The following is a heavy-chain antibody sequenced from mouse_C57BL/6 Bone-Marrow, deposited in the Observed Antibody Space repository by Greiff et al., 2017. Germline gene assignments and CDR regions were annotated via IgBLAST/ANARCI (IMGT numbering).Heavy chain of an antibody. V-gene: IGHV1-61*01. CDR2: IYPSDSET. D-gene: IGHD1-1*01. Sequence: QVQLQQPGAELVRPGSSVKLSCKASGYTFTSYWMDWVKQRPGQGLEWIGNIYPSDSETHSNQKFKDKATLTVDKSSSTAYMQLSSLTSEDSAVYYCARWGTTVVAHYAMDYWGQGTSVTVSS. J-gene: IGHJ4*01. CDR3: ARWGTTVVAHYAMDY. CDR1: GYTFTSYW.